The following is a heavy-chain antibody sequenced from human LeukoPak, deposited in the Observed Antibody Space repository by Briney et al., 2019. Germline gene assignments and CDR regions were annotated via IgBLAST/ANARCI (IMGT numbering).Heavy chain of an antibody. CDR3: ARYCGSLSCYGHYYGMDV. CDR1: GGSISSSSYY. Sequence: SETLSLTCTVSGGSISSSSYYWGWIRQPPGKGLEWIGSIYYRGSTYYNPSLKSRVIISVDTSKNQFSLKLSSVTAADTAVYYCARYCGSLSCYGHYYGMDVWGQGTTVTVSS. CDR2: IYYRGST. J-gene: IGHJ6*02. D-gene: IGHD2-2*01. V-gene: IGHV4-39*01.